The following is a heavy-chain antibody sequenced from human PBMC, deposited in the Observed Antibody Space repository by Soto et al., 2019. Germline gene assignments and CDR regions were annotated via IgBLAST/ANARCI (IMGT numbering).Heavy chain of an antibody. CDR3: AREGSSSWYSPHYYFYY. D-gene: IGHD6-13*01. V-gene: IGHV3-7*01. CDR2: IKQDGSEK. J-gene: IGHJ4*02. CDR1: GFTFSSYW. Sequence: EVQLVESGGGLVQPGGSLRLSCAASGFTFSSYWMSWVRQAPGKGLEWVANIKQDGSEKNYVDSVKGRFTISRDNAKNSLYLQMNRLRAEDTAVYYCAREGSSSWYSPHYYFYYWGQETLVTVSS.